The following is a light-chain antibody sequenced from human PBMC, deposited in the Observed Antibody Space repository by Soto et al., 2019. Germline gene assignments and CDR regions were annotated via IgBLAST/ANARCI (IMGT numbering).Light chain of an antibody. CDR2: GAS. CDR3: QQYGSSPLT. Sequence: EIVLTQSPGTLSLSPGERATLTCRASQSVSSSYLGWYQQKLGQAPRLLIYGASSRAPGIPDRFSGSGSGTDFTLTISRLEPEDFAVYYCQQYGSSPLTFGQGTKVEIK. J-gene: IGKJ1*01. V-gene: IGKV3-20*01. CDR1: QSVSSSY.